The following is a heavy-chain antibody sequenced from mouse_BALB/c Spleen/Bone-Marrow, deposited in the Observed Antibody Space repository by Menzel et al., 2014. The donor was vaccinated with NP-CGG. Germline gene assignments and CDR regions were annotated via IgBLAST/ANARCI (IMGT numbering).Heavy chain of an antibody. V-gene: IGHV1-4*01. J-gene: IGHJ2*01. Sequence: VKLVESGAELASPGASVKMSCKASGYTFTDYTIQWVEQRPGQGLEWIGYVNPRSGYANYNQKFKDKATLTADKSSSTAFMQLSSLTSEDSAVYYCARPKGFALDYWGQGTALTVSS. CDR3: ARPKGFALDY. CDR2: VNPRSGYA. CDR1: GYTFTDYT.